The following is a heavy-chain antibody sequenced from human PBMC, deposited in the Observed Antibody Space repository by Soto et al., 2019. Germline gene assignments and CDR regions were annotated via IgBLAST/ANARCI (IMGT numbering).Heavy chain of an antibody. Sequence: GGSLRLSCAASGFTFNAYAMSWVRQAPGKGLAWVSAISGGGGAIYYADSVKGRFTISRDNSKNTLYLQMSSLRAEDTAIYYCARSISSIEPADSWGQGTLVTVSS. CDR1: GFTFNAYA. CDR3: ARSISSIEPADS. CDR2: ISGGGGAI. D-gene: IGHD3-3*02. V-gene: IGHV3-23*01. J-gene: IGHJ4*02.